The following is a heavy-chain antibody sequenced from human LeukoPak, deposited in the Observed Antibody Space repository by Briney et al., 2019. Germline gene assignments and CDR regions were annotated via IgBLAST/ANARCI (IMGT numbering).Heavy chain of an antibody. CDR2: IIPIFGTA. CDR3: ARVKARDCSSTSCYQYYYDYMDV. V-gene: IGHV1-69*01. J-gene: IGHJ6*03. Sequence: GASVKVSCKASGGTFSSYAISLVRQAPGQGLEWMGGIIPIFGTANYAQKFQGRVTITADESTSTAYMELSSLRSEDTAVYYCARVKARDCSSTSCYQYYYDYMDVWGRGTTVTVSS. CDR1: GGTFSSYA. D-gene: IGHD2-2*01.